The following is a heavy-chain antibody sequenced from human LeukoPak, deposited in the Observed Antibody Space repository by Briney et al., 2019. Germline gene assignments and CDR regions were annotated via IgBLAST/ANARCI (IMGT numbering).Heavy chain of an antibody. CDR2: IKQDGTEQ. CDR3: ARDSSDYGYEEWG. CDR1: GFTFSRFW. V-gene: IGHV3-7*01. J-gene: IGHJ4*02. D-gene: IGHD5-18*01. Sequence: PGGSLRLSCAASGFTFSRFWMSWVRQAPGKGLEWVANIKQDGTEQYYLDSVKGRFTISRDNSKNSVYLQMNSLRVEDTAVYYCARDSSDYGYEEWGWGQGILVTVSS.